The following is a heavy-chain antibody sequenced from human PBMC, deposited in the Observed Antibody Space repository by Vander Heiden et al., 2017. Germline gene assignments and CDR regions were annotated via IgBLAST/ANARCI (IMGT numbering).Heavy chain of an antibody. D-gene: IGHD3-22*01. CDR3: AKGGLGIVVVLDY. CDR1: GFTFSSFA. CDR2: ISGSGGST. V-gene: IGHV3-23*01. J-gene: IGHJ4*02. Sequence: EVQLLESGGGLVQPGGSLRLSCPASGFTFSSFAMSWVRQAPGKGLEWVSAISGSGGSTYYADSVKGRFTISRDNSKNTLYLQMNSLRAEDTAVYYCAKGGLGIVVVLDYWGQGTLVTVSS.